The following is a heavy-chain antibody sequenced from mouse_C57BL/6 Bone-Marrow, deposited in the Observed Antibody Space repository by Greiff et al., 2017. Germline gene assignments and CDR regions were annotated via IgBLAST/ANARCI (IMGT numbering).Heavy chain of an antibody. J-gene: IGHJ2*01. Sequence: VKLQESGAELVRPGASVTLSCKASGYTFTDYEMHWVKQTPVHGLEWIGALDPETGGTAYNQKFKGKAILTADKSSSTAYMELRRLTSEDSAVYYCTRFDYYGSFDYWGQGTTLTVSS. CDR1: GYTFTDYE. CDR2: LDPETGGT. CDR3: TRFDYYGSFDY. D-gene: IGHD1-1*01. V-gene: IGHV1-15*01.